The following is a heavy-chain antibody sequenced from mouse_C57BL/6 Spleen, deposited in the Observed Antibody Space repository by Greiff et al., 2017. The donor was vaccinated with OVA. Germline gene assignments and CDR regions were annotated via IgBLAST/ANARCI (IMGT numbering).Heavy chain of an antibody. CDR3: ARDYYYGSSYVWFAY. CDR2: IYPRDGST. Sequence: QVHVKQSDAELVKPGASVKISCKVSGYTFTDHTIHWMKQRPEQGLEWIGYIYPRDGSTKYNEKFKGKATLTADKSSSTAYMQLNSLTSEDSAVYFCARDYYYGSSYVWFAYWGQGTLVTVSA. D-gene: IGHD1-1*01. V-gene: IGHV1-78*01. J-gene: IGHJ3*01. CDR1: GYTFTDHT.